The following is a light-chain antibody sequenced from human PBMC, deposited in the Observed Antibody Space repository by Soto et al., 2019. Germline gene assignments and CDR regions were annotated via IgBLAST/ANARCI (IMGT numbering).Light chain of an antibody. Sequence: DIQMTQSPSTLSAYVGDRVTITCRASQSISSWLAWYQQKPGKAPKVLIYKASSLESGVPSRFSGSGSGTEFTLTISSLQPDDFATYYCQQYNSYWWTFGQGTKVEIK. CDR1: QSISSW. J-gene: IGKJ1*01. CDR2: KAS. V-gene: IGKV1-5*03. CDR3: QQYNSYWWT.